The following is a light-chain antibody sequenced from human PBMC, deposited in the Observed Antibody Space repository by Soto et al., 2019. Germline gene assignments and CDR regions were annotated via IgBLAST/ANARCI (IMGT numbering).Light chain of an antibody. CDR1: SSDVGGYNY. V-gene: IGLV2-14*01. CDR2: EVS. Sequence: QSALTQPASVSGSPGQSITISCTGTSSDVGGYNYVSWYQQHPGKAPKLMIYEVSNRPSGVSNRFSGSKSGNTASLTISGLQAEDEADYYCSSYTRSSTHYVFGTGTKSTVL. CDR3: SSYTRSSTHYV. J-gene: IGLJ1*01.